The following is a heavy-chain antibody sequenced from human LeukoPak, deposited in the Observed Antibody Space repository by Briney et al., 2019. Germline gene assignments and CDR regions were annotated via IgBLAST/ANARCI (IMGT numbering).Heavy chain of an antibody. J-gene: IGHJ2*01. CDR2: IYTSGST. CDR3: ARHHCSSTSCYRRYFDL. CDR1: GGSISSYY. Sequence: SETLSLTCTVSGGSISSYYWSWIRQPPGKGLEWIGYIYTSGSTNYNPSLKSRVTISVDTSKNQFPLKLSSVTAADTAVYYCARHHCSSTSCYRRYFDLWGRGTLVTVSS. V-gene: IGHV4-4*09. D-gene: IGHD2-2*02.